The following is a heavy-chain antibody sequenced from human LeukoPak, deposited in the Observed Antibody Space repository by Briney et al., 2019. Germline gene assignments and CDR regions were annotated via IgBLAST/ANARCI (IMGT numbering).Heavy chain of an antibody. CDR2: VWHDGHKK. Sequence: PGGSLRLSCAASGFIFSDYGMHWVRQAPGKGLEWVADVWHDGHKKFYADSVKGRFTISRDNSNSTLFLHMSTLSGDDTAVYYCASLPGAVAVDYWGQGTLVTVSS. J-gene: IGHJ4*02. CDR3: ASLPGAVAVDY. V-gene: IGHV3-33*03. D-gene: IGHD6-19*01. CDR1: GFIFSDYG.